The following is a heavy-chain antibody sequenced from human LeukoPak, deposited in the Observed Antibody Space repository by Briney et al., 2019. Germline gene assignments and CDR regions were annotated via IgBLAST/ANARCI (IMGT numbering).Heavy chain of an antibody. CDR2: ISGSGGST. V-gene: IGHV3-23*01. CDR1: GFTFSSYA. D-gene: IGHD6-13*01. CDR3: AKAQGSSRWYYFDY. Sequence: GGSLRLSCAASGFTFSSYAMSWVRQAPGKGLEWVSAISGSGGSTYYADSVKGRFTISRDNSKNTLYLQINSLRAEDTAVYYCAKAQGSSRWYYFDYWGQGTLVTVSS. J-gene: IGHJ4*02.